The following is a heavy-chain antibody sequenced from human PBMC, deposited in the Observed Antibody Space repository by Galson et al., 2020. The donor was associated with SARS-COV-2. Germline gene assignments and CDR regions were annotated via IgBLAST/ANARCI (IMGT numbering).Heavy chain of an antibody. J-gene: IGHJ4*02. CDR3: AKLSSIVTMIVVVIGGIDY. CDR2: ISGSGGST. V-gene: IGHV3-23*01. Sequence: GGSLRLSCAASGFTFSSYAMSWVRQAPGKGLEWVSAISGSGGSTYYADSVKGRFTISRDNSKNTLYLQMNSLRAEDTAVYYCAKLSSIVTMIVVVIGGIDYWGQGTLVTVSS. D-gene: IGHD3-22*01. CDR1: GFTFSSYA.